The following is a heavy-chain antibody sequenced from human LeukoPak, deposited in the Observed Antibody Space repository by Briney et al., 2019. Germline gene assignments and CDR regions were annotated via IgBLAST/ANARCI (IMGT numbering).Heavy chain of an antibody. J-gene: IGHJ4*02. Sequence: PGGSLRLSCAASGFTFDDYAMHWVRQAPGKGLEWVSGISWNSGSIGYADSVKGRFTISRDNAKNSLYLQMNSLRAEDTALYYCAKGHFITMVRRVIGFPDYWGQGTLVTVSS. V-gene: IGHV3-9*01. CDR1: GFTFDDYA. CDR3: AKGHFITMVRRVIGFPDY. D-gene: IGHD3-10*01. CDR2: ISWNSGSI.